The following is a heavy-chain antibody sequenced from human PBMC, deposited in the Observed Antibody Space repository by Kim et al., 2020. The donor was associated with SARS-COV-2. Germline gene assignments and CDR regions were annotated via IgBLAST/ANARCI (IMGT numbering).Heavy chain of an antibody. V-gene: IGHV3-74*01. J-gene: IGHJ5*02. CDR2: DAPNT. Sequence: DAPNTFYADSVKGRFTISRDNAENTLYLQMTSLRVEDTAVYYCARGDSGPWGQGTLVTVAS. CDR3: ARGDSGP. D-gene: IGHD1-26*01.